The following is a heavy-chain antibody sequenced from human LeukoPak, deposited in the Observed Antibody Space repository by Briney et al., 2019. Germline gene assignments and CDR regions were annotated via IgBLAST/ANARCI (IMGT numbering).Heavy chain of an antibody. CDR2: TYYRSQWHN. CDR3: AGGYAFDV. V-gene: IGHV6-1*01. CDR1: GDSVSNNNYA. Sequence: NRSQTLSLTCAISGDSVSNNNYAWNWIRQSPSRGLEWLGRTYYRSQWHNDHARSVVSRISVDPDTSRNQFSLHLDSVTPDDTAVYYCAGGYAFDVWGQGTMVTVSS. J-gene: IGHJ3*01.